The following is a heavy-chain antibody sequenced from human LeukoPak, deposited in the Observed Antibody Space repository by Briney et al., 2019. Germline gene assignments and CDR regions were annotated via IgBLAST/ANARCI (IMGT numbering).Heavy chain of an antibody. V-gene: IGHV3-30*18. CDR2: ISYDGSNK. CDR1: GFTFSSYG. J-gene: IGHJ4*02. D-gene: IGHD6-13*01. Sequence: TGGSLRLSCAASGFTFSSYGMHWVRQAPGKGLEWVAVISYDGSNKYYADSVKGRFTISRDNSKNTLYLQMNSLRAEDTAVYYCAKIAAAGRDPGYFDYWGQGTLVTVSS. CDR3: AKIAAAGRDPGYFDY.